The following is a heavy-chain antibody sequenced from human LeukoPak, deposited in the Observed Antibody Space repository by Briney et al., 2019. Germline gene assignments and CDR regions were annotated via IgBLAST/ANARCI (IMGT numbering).Heavy chain of an antibody. Sequence: GGSLRLSCEASGFTLSSYSMNWVRQAPGKGLEWVSSISSTGSYIYYTDSMKGRFTISRDNAKNSLYLQMNSLRAEATAVYYCAKDRCSGYSCYSPYLWGQGTLVTVSS. CDR3: AKDRCSGYSCYSPYL. D-gene: IGHD2-15*01. CDR2: ISSTGSYI. V-gene: IGHV3-21*01. CDR1: GFTLSSYS. J-gene: IGHJ5*02.